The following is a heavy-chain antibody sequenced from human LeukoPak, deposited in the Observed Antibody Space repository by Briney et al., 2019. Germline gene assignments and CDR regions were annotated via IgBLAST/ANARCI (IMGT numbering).Heavy chain of an antibody. CDR1: GFTFSSYW. D-gene: IGHD3-16*01. CDR3: ARINYG. Sequence: GGSLRLSCAASGFTFSSYWMHWVRQAPGKGLMWVSRINSDGSTTSYADSVKGRFTISRDNAKNTLYLQMNSLRVEDTAVYYCARINYGWGQGTLVTVSS. CDR2: INSDGSTT. J-gene: IGHJ4*02. V-gene: IGHV3-74*01.